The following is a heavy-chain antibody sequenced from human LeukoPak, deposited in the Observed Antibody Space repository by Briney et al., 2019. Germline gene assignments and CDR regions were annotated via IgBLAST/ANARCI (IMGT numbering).Heavy chain of an antibody. D-gene: IGHD3-22*01. V-gene: IGHV4-34*01. Sequence: SETLSLTCAVYGGSFSGYYWSWIRQPPGKGLEWIGEINHSGSTNYNPSLKSRVTISVDTSKNQLSLKLSSVTAADTAVYYCASRYYDSSAEGAYWGQGTLVTVSS. CDR1: GGSFSGYY. CDR2: INHSGST. CDR3: ASRYYDSSAEGAY. J-gene: IGHJ4*02.